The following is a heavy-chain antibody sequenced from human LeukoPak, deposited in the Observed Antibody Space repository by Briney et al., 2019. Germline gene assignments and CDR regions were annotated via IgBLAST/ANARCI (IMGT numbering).Heavy chain of an antibody. Sequence: GGSLRLSCEGSGFTFSNSWMSWVRQAPGKGLEWVAYINEDGSQTYYEDSVKGRFTISRDNAKNSLYLQMNSLRAEDTAVYYCARDRAMEVGAYYFDYWGQGTLVTVSS. CDR3: ARDRAMEVGAYYFDY. J-gene: IGHJ4*02. D-gene: IGHD1-26*01. CDR1: GFTFSNSW. V-gene: IGHV3-7*01. CDR2: INEDGSQT.